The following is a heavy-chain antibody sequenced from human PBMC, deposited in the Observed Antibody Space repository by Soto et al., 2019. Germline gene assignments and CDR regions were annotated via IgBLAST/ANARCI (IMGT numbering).Heavy chain of an antibody. CDR2: INPSGGST. V-gene: IGHV1-46*01. J-gene: IGHJ4*02. CDR3: ARDQMLLRSKTTTAKSSLGY. D-gene: IGHD1-1*01. Sequence: ASVKVSCKASGYTFTSYYMHWVRQAPGQGLEWMGIINPSGGSTSYAQKFQGRVTMTRDTSTSTVYMELSSLRSEDTAVYYCARDQMLLRSKTTTAKSSLGYWGQGTLVTV. CDR1: GYTFTSYY.